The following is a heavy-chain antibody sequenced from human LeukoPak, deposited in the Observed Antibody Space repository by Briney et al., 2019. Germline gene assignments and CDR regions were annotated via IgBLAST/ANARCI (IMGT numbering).Heavy chain of an antibody. Sequence: ASVKVSCKASGYTFTSYGISWVRQAPGQGLEWMGWNSAYNGNTNYAQKLQGRVTMTTDTSTSTAYMELRSLRSDDTAVYYCARERNTVAGTKAGPDYWGQGTLVTVSS. D-gene: IGHD6-19*01. J-gene: IGHJ4*02. V-gene: IGHV1-18*01. CDR1: GYTFTSYG. CDR2: NSAYNGNT. CDR3: ARERNTVAGTKAGPDY.